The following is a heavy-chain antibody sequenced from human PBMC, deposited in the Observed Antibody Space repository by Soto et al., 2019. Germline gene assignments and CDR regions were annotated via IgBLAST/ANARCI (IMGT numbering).Heavy chain of an antibody. CDR2: IYYSGST. V-gene: IGHV4-59*08. D-gene: IGHD3-3*01. CDR3: ARHDDFWSGGYFDY. J-gene: IGHJ4*02. Sequence: PSETLSLTCTVSGGSISSYYWSWIRQPPGKGLEWIGYIYYSGSTNYNPSLKSRVTISVDTSKNQFSLKLSSVTAADTAVYYCARHDDFWSGGYFDYWGQGTLVTSPQ. CDR1: GGSISSYY.